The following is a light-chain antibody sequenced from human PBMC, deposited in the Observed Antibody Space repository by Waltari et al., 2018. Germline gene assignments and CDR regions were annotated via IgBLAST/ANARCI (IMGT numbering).Light chain of an antibody. Sequence: QSALTQPRSVSGSPGQSVAISCTGTSNGVNSYNYVSWYQQHPGKAPKLMIFDVNRRPSGFPDRFSGSGSDNTASLTISGLQAEDEADYYCCSYAGGYTRWVFGGGTKLTVL. J-gene: IGLJ3*02. CDR2: DVN. CDR1: SNGVNSYNY. V-gene: IGLV2-11*01. CDR3: CSYAGGYTRWV.